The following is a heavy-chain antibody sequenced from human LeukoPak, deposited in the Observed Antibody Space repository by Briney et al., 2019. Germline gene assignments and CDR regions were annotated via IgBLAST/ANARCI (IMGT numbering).Heavy chain of an antibody. D-gene: IGHD4-17*01. V-gene: IGHV1-69*13. CDR3: ARGSGYTVTSWFDP. CDR2: IIPIFGTA. J-gene: IGHJ5*02. Sequence: ASVKVSCKASGGTFSSYAISWARQAPGQGLEWMGGIIPIFGTANYAQKFQGRVTITADESTSTAYMELSSLRSEDTAVYYCARGSGYTVTSWFDPWGQGTLVTVSS. CDR1: GGTFSSYA.